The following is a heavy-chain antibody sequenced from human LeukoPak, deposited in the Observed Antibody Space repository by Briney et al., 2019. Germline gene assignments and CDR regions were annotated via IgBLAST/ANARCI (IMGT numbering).Heavy chain of an antibody. CDR3: ARETYSNILTGTDY. J-gene: IGHJ4*02. CDR1: GYSITSGYY. Sequence: SETLSLTCTVSGYSITSGYYWGWIRQPPGKGLEWIGSLYHSGNTYYNPSLKSRVTMSVDTSKNQFSLRLSSVTAADTAVYYCARETYSNILTGTDYWGPGTLVTVSS. CDR2: LYHSGNT. V-gene: IGHV4-38-2*02. D-gene: IGHD3-9*01.